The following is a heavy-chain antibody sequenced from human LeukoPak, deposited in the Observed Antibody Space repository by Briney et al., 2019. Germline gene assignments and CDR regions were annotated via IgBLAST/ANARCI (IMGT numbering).Heavy chain of an antibody. CDR2: IWYDGSNK. CDR1: GFTFSSYG. J-gene: IGHJ5*02. V-gene: IGHV3-33*03. Sequence: GGSLRLSCAASGFTFSSYGMHWVRQAPGKGLEWVAVIWYDGSNKYNADSVKGRFTISRDNAKNSLYLQMNSLRAEDTAVYYCASVSGADSSGYYDWFDPWGQGTLVTVSS. CDR3: ASVSGADSSGYYDWFDP. D-gene: IGHD3-22*01.